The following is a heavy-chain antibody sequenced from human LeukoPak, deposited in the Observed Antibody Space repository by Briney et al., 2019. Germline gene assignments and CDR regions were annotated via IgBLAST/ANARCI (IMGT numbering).Heavy chain of an antibody. V-gene: IGHV3-23*01. Sequence: PGGSLRLSCAASGFTFSSYAMSWVRQAPGKGLEWVSAISGSGGSTYYADSVKGRFTISRGNSKNTLYLQMNSLRAEDTAVYYCARGSQGMVRGVTHHWGQGTLVTVSS. CDR2: ISGSGGST. J-gene: IGHJ5*02. D-gene: IGHD3-10*01. CDR1: GFTFSSYA. CDR3: ARGSQGMVRGVTHH.